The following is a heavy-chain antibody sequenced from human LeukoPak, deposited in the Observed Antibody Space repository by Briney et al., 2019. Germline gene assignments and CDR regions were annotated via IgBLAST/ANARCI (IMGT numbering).Heavy chain of an antibody. J-gene: IGHJ4*02. CDR3: AKAMTSSTYYFDS. V-gene: IGHV3-23*01. CDR1: GFRFPSYA. D-gene: IGHD3-9*01. CDR2: ISGSGGST. Sequence: GGSLRLSCAASGFRFPSYAMSWVRQAPGKGLEWVSSISGSGGSTYYADSEKGRFTISRDNSKNTLYLQMNSLRAEDTAVYYCAKAMTSSTYYFDSWGQGTLVTVSS.